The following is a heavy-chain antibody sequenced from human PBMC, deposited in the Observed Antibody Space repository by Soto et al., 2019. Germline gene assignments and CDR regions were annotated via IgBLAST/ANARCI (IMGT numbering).Heavy chain of an antibody. CDR3: AKQGLGSLKTFCSNSDCHYAFDI. CDR2: ISGGGDGT. CDR1: GFTFINYA. V-gene: IGHV3-23*01. Sequence: EVQLLESGGGLVQPGGSLRLSCAASGFTFINYAMIWVSQAPGKGLEWVSTISGGGDGTYYADSVKGHFTISRDNSKNTLYLQMNSLRAEDTAIYYCAKQGLGSLKTFCSNSDCHYAFDIWGQGTVVTVSS. J-gene: IGHJ3*02. D-gene: IGHD2-8*01.